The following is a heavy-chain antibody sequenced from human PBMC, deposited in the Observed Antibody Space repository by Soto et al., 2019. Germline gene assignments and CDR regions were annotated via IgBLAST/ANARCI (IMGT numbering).Heavy chain of an antibody. CDR1: GFTVSNSY. D-gene: IGHD2-2*01. J-gene: IGHJ3*01. CDR3: VRDLIGYCASSGCQTL. V-gene: IGHV3-66*01. CDR2: IYSSGSA. Sequence: PGGSLRLSCAASGFTVSNSYMSWVRQAPGKGLEWISVIYSSGSAYFKDSVQGRFTISRDNSKNTMYLQMNSLRAEDTAVYHCVRDLIGYCASSGCQTLWGQGTMVTVSS.